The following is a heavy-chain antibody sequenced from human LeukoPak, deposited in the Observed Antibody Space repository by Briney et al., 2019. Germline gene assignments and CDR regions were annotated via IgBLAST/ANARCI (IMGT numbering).Heavy chain of an antibody. V-gene: IGHV4-34*01. D-gene: IGHD1-26*01. J-gene: IGHJ3*02. CDR1: GGSFSGYY. CDR2: INHSGST. CDR3: ARSRSYFKPNAFDI. Sequence: SETLSLTCAVYGGSFSGYYWSWIRQPPGKGLEWIAEINHSGSTNYNPSLKSRVTIPVDTSKNQFSLKLSSVTAADTAVYYCARSRSYFKPNAFDIWGQGTMVTVSS.